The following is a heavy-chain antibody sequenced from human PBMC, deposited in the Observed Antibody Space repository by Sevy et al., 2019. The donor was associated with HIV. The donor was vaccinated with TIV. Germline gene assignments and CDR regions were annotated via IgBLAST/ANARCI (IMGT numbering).Heavy chain of an antibody. J-gene: IGHJ6*02. CDR2: INPNSGGT. CDR1: GYTFTGYY. CDR3: ASPVVVTAISYYYGMDV. D-gene: IGHD2-21*02. Sequence: ASVKVSCKASGYTFTGYYMHWVRQAPGQGLEWMGWINPNSGGTNYAQKFQGRVTMTRDTSISTAYMELSRLRSDDTAVYYCASPVVVTAISYYYGMDVWGQGTTVTVSS. V-gene: IGHV1-2*02.